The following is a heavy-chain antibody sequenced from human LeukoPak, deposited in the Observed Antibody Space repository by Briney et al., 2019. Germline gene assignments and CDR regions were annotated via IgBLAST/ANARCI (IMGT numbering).Heavy chain of an antibody. CDR3: AKDRYKYSSSWANYFDY. Sequence: PGGSLRLSCAASGFTFSSYAMSWVRQAPGKGLEWVSAISGSGGSTYYADSVKGRFTISRDNSKNTLYLQMNSLRAEDTAVYYCAKDRYKYSSSWANYFDYWGQGTLVTVSS. D-gene: IGHD6-13*01. CDR1: GFTFSSYA. J-gene: IGHJ4*02. CDR2: ISGSGGST. V-gene: IGHV3-23*01.